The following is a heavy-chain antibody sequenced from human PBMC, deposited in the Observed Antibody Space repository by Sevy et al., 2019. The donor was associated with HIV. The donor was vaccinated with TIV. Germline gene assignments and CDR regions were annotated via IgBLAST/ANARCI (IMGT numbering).Heavy chain of an antibody. Sequence: RGCLRLSCAASGFTFSKYSMSWVRQPPGKGLEWVSTLSFGCGEIKYADSVKGRFTISRVNSKSSVYLQMNNLRPEDTAVYYCAREGCTKPHDYWGQGTLVLVSS. D-gene: IGHD2-8*01. CDR3: AREGCTKPHDY. V-gene: IGHV3-23*01. CDR1: GFTFSKYS. J-gene: IGHJ4*02. CDR2: LSFGCGEI.